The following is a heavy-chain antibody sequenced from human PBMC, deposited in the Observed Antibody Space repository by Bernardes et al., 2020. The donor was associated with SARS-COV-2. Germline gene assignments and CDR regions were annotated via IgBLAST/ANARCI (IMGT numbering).Heavy chain of an antibody. J-gene: IGHJ4*02. D-gene: IGHD1-26*01. CDR1: GYTFITHD. V-gene: IGHV1-8*01. CDR2: MNPHNDNT. Sequence: ASVKVSCKTSGYTFITHDINWVRQATGQGLEWMGWMNPHNDNTGYAQKFHGRVTMTKDTSISTAYMELNSLTSEDTAVYYCARGPLSTELTPGRLDYWGEGTLVTVSS. CDR3: ARGPLSTELTPGRLDY.